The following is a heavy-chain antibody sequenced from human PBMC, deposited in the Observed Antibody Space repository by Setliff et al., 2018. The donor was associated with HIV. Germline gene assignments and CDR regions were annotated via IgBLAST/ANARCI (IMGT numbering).Heavy chain of an antibody. Sequence: PGGSLRLSCTASGFTFSDSVMHWVRQPPGKGLEWVAAISVDGSGKFYADSVKGRFTISRDNSKNTLFLQMNSLRSEDTAVYYCAKEDQRVTSVDYWGQGTPVTVSS. CDR3: AKEDQRVTSVDY. V-gene: IGHV3-30*01. J-gene: IGHJ4*02. CDR2: ISVDGSGK. CDR1: GFTFSDSV. D-gene: IGHD2-2*01.